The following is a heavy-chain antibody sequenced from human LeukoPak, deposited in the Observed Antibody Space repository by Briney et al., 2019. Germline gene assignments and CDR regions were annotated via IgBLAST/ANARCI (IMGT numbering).Heavy chain of an antibody. Sequence: SETLSLNFTVSRVSISDYYWSWLRQPPGEGLEWIGYIYYSGSTNYNPSLKSRVTISLDTSKNQLSLNLNSVTAADTAVYYCSRELNVGNTGYYFDYWGQGTLVTVSS. V-gene: IGHV4-59*01. J-gene: IGHJ4*02. D-gene: IGHD2/OR15-2a*01. CDR2: IYYSGST. CDR3: SRELNVGNTGYYFDY. CDR1: RVSISDYY.